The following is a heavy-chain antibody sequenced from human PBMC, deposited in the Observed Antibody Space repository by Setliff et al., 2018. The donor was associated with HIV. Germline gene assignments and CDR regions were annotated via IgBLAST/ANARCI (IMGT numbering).Heavy chain of an antibody. Sequence: PGGSLRLSCAASGFSFSGYWMSWVRQAPGKGLEWVANIKEDGSEEYYVDSVKGRFTISRDNAKSSLYLQMNSLRVEDTAVYYCARGPLDYYDSSGYLDAFDIWGQGTMVTVSS. D-gene: IGHD3-22*01. J-gene: IGHJ3*02. CDR3: ARGPLDYYDSSGYLDAFDI. V-gene: IGHV3-7*01. CDR1: GFSFSGYW. CDR2: IKEDGSEE.